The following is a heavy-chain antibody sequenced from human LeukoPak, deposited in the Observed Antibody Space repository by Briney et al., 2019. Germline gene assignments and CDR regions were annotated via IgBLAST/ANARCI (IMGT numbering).Heavy chain of an antibody. CDR3: ARDWGMTTVYSFDF. D-gene: IGHD4-17*01. CDR1: GFTFSSYG. CDR2: IWYDGSNK. J-gene: IGHJ4*01. Sequence: GGSLRLSCAASGFTFSSYGMHWVRQAPGKGLEWVALIWYDGSNKYYADSVKGRLTISRDNSKNTLYVQMNSLRAEDTALYYCARDWGMTTVYSFDFWGQGTLVTVSS. V-gene: IGHV3-33*08.